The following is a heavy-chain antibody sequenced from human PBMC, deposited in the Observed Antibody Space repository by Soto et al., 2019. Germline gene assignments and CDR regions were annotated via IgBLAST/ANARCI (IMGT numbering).Heavy chain of an antibody. CDR1: GFTFSSYA. V-gene: IGHV3-30*04. Sequence: GGSLRLSCAASGFTFSSYAMHWVRQAPGKGLEWVAVISYDGSNKYYEDSVKGRFTISRDNSKNTLYLQMNSLRAEDTAVYYCPRDGQKLGYCSGGSCYYSIMDVWVKGTTVTVP. CDR2: ISYDGSNK. D-gene: IGHD2-15*01. CDR3: PRDGQKLGYCSGGSCYYSIMDV. J-gene: IGHJ6*03.